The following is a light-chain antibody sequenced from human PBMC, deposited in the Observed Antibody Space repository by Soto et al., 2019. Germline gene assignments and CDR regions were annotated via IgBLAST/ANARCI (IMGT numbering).Light chain of an antibody. V-gene: IGKV1-12*01. CDR1: QGISSR. CDR3: QQANSFPLT. Sequence: DIQMTQSPSSVSASVGDRVTITCRASQGISSRLVWYQQKPGRAPKLLIYAASSLQSGAPSRFTGSGSGTDFTLTITSLQPDDIAVYFCQQANSFPLTFGGGTKVEIK. CDR2: AAS. J-gene: IGKJ4*01.